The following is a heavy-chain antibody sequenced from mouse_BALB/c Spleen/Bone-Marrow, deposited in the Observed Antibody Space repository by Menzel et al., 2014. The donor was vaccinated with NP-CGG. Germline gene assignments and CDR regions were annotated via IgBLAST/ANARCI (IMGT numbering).Heavy chain of an antibody. J-gene: IGHJ2*01. CDR1: GFTFSSYG. CDR3: ARRRDYDNFDY. Sequence: EVKLVESGGDLVKPGGSLKLSCAASGFTFSSYGMSWVRQIPDKRLEWVATISSGGSYTFYPDSVKGRFTISRDNAKNTLNLQMTSLKSEDTAMYYCARRRDYDNFDYWGQGTTLTVSS. D-gene: IGHD2-4*01. CDR2: ISSGGSYT. V-gene: IGHV5-6*02.